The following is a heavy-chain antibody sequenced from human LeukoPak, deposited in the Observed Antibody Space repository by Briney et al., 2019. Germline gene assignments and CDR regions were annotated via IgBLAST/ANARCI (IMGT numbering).Heavy chain of an antibody. Sequence: GGSLRLSCTVSGFTFSSEAMGWVRQLPGGGLEWVSTISPAGGTTYYADSVKGRFTISRDNSKNTLYLQMNSLRAKDTAVYYCARERSGYDRALDYWGQGTLVTVSS. V-gene: IGHV3-23*01. CDR2: ISPAGGTT. CDR1: GFTFSSEA. D-gene: IGHD5-12*01. CDR3: ARERSGYDRALDY. J-gene: IGHJ4*02.